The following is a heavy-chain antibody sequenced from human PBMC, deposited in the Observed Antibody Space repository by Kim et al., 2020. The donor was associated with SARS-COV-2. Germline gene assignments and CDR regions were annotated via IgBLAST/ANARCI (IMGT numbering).Heavy chain of an antibody. CDR3: ARVLRHGGNSSSWYMLGY. CDR2: INPSGGST. CDR1: GYTFTSYY. J-gene: IGHJ4*02. V-gene: IGHV1-46*01. Sequence: ASVKVSCKASGYTFTSYYMHWVRQAPGQGLEWMGIINPSGGSTSYAQKFQGRVTMTRDTSTSTVYMELSSLRSEDTAVYYCARVLRHGGNSSSWYMLGYWGQGTLVTVSS. D-gene: IGHD6-13*01.